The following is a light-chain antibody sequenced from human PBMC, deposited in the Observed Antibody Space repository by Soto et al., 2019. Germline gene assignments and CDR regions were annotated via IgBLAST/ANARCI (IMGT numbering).Light chain of an antibody. J-gene: IGLJ1*01. V-gene: IGLV2-8*01. CDR1: SSDVGGYNY. Sequence: QSALTQPPSASGSPGQSVTISCTGTSSDVGGYNYVSWYQQHPGKAPKLMIYDVSKRPSGVPDRFSGSKSGNTASLTVSGLQAEDEADYYCSSYASRNNYVFVPGTQLNVL. CDR2: DVS. CDR3: SSYASRNNYV.